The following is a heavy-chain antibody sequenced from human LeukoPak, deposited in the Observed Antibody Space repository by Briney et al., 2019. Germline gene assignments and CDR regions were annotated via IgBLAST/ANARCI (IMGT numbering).Heavy chain of an antibody. Sequence: MSSETLSLTCTVSGGSISSGGYYWSWIRQPPGRGLEWIGEVNHGGTTNYNPSLKSRVIISADTSKNQFSLKLNSVTAADTAVYYCARVVYGDSSKDFDYWGQGTLVTVSS. J-gene: IGHJ4*02. CDR1: GGSISSGGYY. D-gene: IGHD4-17*01. CDR2: VNHGGTT. V-gene: IGHV4-39*07. CDR3: ARVVYGDSSKDFDY.